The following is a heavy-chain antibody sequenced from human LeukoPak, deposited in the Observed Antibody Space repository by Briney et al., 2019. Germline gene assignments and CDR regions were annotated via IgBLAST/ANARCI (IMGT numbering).Heavy chain of an antibody. CDR1: GFTFSSYS. Sequence: GGSLRLSCAASGFTFSSYSMNWVRQAPGKGLEWVAVISFDGLNKYYADSVKGRFTVSRDNSKTTMFLQMNSLRVEDTALYYCARGARLQPMGEFWGQGTLVTVSS. J-gene: IGHJ4*02. D-gene: IGHD4-11*01. CDR2: ISFDGLNK. V-gene: IGHV3-30*03. CDR3: ARGARLQPMGEF.